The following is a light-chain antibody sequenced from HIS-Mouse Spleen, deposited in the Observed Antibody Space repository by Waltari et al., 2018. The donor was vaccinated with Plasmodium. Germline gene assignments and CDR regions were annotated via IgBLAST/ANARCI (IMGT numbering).Light chain of an antibody. Sequence: EIVMTQSPATLSVSPGERATLSCRASKSVSSNFPWYQPNPGQAPRLLIYGASTRATGIPARFSGSGSGTEFTLTISSMQSEDFAVYYCQQYNNWPRGTFGQGTKVEIK. CDR3: QQYNNWPRGT. J-gene: IGKJ1*01. CDR2: GAS. V-gene: IGKV3-15*01. CDR1: KSVSSN.